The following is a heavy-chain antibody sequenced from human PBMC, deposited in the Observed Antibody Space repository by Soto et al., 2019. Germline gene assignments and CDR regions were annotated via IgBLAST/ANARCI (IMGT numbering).Heavy chain of an antibody. CDR1: GYTFTSYG. J-gene: IGHJ2*01. D-gene: IGHD3-16*01. CDR2: ISAYNGNT. CDR3: ARVGIGANSYLYCDL. V-gene: IGHV1-18*01. Sequence: ASVKVSCKASGYTFTSYGISWVRQAPGQGLEWMGWISAYNGNTNYAQKLQGRVTMTTDTSTSTAHMELRSLRSDDTAVYYCARVGIGANSYLYCDLWGRGTLDTVSS.